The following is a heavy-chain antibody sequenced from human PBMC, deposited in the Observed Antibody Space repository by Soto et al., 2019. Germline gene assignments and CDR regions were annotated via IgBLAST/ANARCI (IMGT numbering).Heavy chain of an antibody. Sequence: SETLSLTCTVSGGSISSGGYYWSWIRQHPGKGLEWIGYIYYSGSTYYNPSLKSRVTISVDTSKNQFSLKLSSVTAADTAVYYCASTVLGYCSSTSCSGNYYYYMDVWGKGTTVTVSS. CDR3: ASTVLGYCSSTSCSGNYYYYMDV. J-gene: IGHJ6*03. CDR1: GGSISSGGYY. V-gene: IGHV4-31*03. D-gene: IGHD2-2*01. CDR2: IYYSGST.